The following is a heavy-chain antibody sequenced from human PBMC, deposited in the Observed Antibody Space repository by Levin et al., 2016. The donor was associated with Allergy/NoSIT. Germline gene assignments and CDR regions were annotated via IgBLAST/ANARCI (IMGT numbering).Heavy chain of an antibody. CDR3: ARGLPYNSGWYHAFDI. CDR1: GASISSYY. V-gene: IGHV4-4*07. J-gene: IGHJ3*02. CDR2: IYTSGST. D-gene: IGHD6-19*01. Sequence: SETLSLTCTVSGASISSYYWSWIRQPAGEGLEWIGLIYTSGSTNYNPSLKSRVTMSVDTSKNQFSLKLSSVTAADTAVYYCARGLPYNSGWYHAFDIWGQGTMVTVSS.